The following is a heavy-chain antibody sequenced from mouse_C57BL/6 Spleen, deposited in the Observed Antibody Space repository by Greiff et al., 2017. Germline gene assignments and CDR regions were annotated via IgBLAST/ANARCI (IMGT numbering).Heavy chain of an antibody. V-gene: IGHV1-19*01. CDR3: ARRGYMDDYDGPWFAY. CDR2: INPYNGGT. Sequence: EVKLQESGPVLVKPGASVKMSCKASGYTFTDYYMNWVKQSHGKSLEWIGVINPYNGGTSYNQKFKGKATLTVDKSSSPAYMELNSLTSEDSAVYYCARRGYMDDYDGPWFAYWGQGTLVTVSA. D-gene: IGHD2-4*01. CDR1: GYTFTDYY. J-gene: IGHJ3*01.